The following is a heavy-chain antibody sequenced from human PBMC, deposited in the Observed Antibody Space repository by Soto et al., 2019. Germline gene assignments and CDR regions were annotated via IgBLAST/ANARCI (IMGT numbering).Heavy chain of an antibody. CDR3: ARESDCSSTSCYESNWFDP. CDR2: ISSSGSTI. D-gene: IGHD2-2*01. CDR1: GFTFSDYY. V-gene: IGHV3-11*01. Sequence: GGSLRLSCAASGFTFSDYYMSWIRQAPGKGLEWVSYISSSGSTIYYADSVKGRFTISRDNAKNSLYLQMNSLRAEDTAVYYCARESDCSSTSCYESNWFDPWGQGTLVTVSS. J-gene: IGHJ5*02.